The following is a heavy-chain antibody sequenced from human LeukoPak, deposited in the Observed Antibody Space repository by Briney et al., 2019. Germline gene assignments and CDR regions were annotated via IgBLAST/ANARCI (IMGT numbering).Heavy chain of an antibody. CDR2: ISSSSSYI. J-gene: IGHJ5*02. CDR1: GFTFSSYS. CDR3: ATYSLVGANNH. V-gene: IGHV3-21*01. Sequence: GGSLRLSCAASGFTFSSYSMNWDRQAPGKGLEWVSSISSSSSYIYYADSVKGRFTISRDNAKNSLYLQMNSLRAEDTAVYYCATYSLVGANNHWGQGTLVTVSS. D-gene: IGHD1-26*01.